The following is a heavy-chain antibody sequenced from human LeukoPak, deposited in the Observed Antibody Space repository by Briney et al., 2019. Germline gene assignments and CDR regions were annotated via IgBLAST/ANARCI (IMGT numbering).Heavy chain of an antibody. V-gene: IGHV1-69*13. CDR1: GGIFSSYA. CDR2: IIPIFGTA. J-gene: IGHJ4*02. CDR3: ARVRELLHFDY. D-gene: IGHD1-26*01. Sequence: GASVKVSCKASGGIFSSYAISWVRQAPGQGLEWMGGIIPIFGTANYAQKFQGRVTITADESTSTAYMELSSLRSEDTAVYYCARVRELLHFDYWGQGTLVTVSS.